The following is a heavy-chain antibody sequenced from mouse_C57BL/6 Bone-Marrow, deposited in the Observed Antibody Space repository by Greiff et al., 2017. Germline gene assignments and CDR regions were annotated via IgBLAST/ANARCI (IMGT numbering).Heavy chain of an antibody. V-gene: IGHV1-9*01. D-gene: IGHD2-1*01. CDR2: ILPGSGST. J-gene: IGHJ1*03. CDR3: ARTRGLYCWYFDV. Sequence: QVQLQQSGAELMKPGASVKLSCKATGFTFTGYWIEWVKQRPGHGLEWIGEILPGSGSTNYNEKFKGKATFTADTSSNTAYMQLSSLTTEDSTISYCARTRGLYCWYFDVWGTGTTVTVSS. CDR1: GFTFTGYW.